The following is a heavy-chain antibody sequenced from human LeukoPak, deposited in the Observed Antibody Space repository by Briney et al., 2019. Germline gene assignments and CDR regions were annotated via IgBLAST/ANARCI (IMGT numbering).Heavy chain of an antibody. D-gene: IGHD6-19*01. J-gene: IGHJ4*02. CDR1: GFTFSSYW. Sequence: GGSLRLSCAASGFTFSSYWMYWVRQAPGKGLVCVSYISSDGSVTDYADSVKGRFTISRDNAKNTLYLQMNSLRAEDTAVYYCTRIAVEGYWGQGAPVTVSS. CDR3: TRIAVEGY. V-gene: IGHV3-74*01. CDR2: ISSDGSVT.